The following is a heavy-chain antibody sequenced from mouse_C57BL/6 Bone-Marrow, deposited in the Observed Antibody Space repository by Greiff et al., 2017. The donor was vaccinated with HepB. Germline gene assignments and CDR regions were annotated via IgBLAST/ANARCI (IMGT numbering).Heavy chain of an antibody. V-gene: IGHV1-59*01. J-gene: IGHJ2*01. CDR3: AREANY. CDR2: IDPSDSYT. CDR1: GYTFTSYW. Sequence: VQLQQPGAELVRPGTSVKLSCKASGYTFTSYWMHWVKQRPGQGLEWIGVIDPSDSYTNYNQKFKGKATLAVDTSSSTAYMQLSSLTSEDCAVYDCAREANYWGQGTTLTVSS.